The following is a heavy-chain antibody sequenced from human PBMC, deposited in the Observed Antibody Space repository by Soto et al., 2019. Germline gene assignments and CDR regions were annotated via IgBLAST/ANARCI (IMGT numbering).Heavy chain of an antibody. CDR2: MYYSGTT. D-gene: IGHD6-25*01. V-gene: IGHV4-39*01. CDR1: GGSISSSDFY. CDR3: AVVDSTGNWFDP. J-gene: IGHJ5*02. Sequence: ETLSLTCTVSGGSISSSDFYWGWLRQTPGKGLEFIGSMYYSGTTYYNPSLKSRVTISVDTSKNQFTLKLISVTAADTAVYYCAVVDSTGNWFDPPGERALVTVSS.